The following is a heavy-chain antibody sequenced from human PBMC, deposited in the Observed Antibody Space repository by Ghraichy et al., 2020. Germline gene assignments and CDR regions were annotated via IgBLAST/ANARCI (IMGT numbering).Heavy chain of an antibody. CDR1: GFTFSSYW. Sequence: GGSLRLSCAASGFTFSSYWMHWFRQAPGKGLVWFSRINSDGSNTVYADSVKGRFTISRDNAKNTLYLQMNSLRAEDTAVYYCARGGVGVTTDFDYWGQGTLVTVSS. D-gene: IGHD2-21*02. CDR2: INSDGSNT. J-gene: IGHJ4*02. V-gene: IGHV3-74*01. CDR3: ARGGVGVTTDFDY.